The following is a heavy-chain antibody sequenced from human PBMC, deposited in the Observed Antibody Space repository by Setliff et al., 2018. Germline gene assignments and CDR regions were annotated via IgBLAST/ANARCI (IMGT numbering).Heavy chain of an antibody. CDR3: ARDMYITGWNAFDL. CDR1: GFTFSSYW. Sequence: LRLSCAASGFTFSSYWMSWVRQAPGKGLEWVANIKQDGSEKYYVDSVKGRFTISRDNAKNSLYLQMNSLRAEDTAVYYCARDMYITGWNAFDLWGRGTLVTVSS. CDR2: IKQDGSEK. D-gene: IGHD1-1*01. J-gene: IGHJ2*01. V-gene: IGHV3-7*01.